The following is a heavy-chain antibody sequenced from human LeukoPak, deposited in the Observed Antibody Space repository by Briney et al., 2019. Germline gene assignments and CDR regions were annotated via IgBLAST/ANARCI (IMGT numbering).Heavy chain of an antibody. CDR2: IYSGGST. CDR3: AKGDVLRYFDWLLTSEGPSYFDY. CDR1: GFTVSSNY. D-gene: IGHD3-9*01. J-gene: IGHJ4*02. V-gene: IGHV3-66*01. Sequence: GGSLRLSCAASGFTVSSNYMSWVRQAPGKGLEWVSVIYSGGSTYYADSVKGRFTISRDNSKNTLYLQMNSLRAEDTAVYYCAKGDVLRYFDWLLTSEGPSYFDYWGQGTLVTVSS.